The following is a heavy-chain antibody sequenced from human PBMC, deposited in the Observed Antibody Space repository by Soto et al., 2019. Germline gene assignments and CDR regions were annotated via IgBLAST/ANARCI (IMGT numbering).Heavy chain of an antibody. D-gene: IGHD5-18*01. CDR2: ISAYNGNT. V-gene: IGHV1-18*04. CDR3: ARDPPRRYSYGKGLDY. Sequence: GASVKVSCKASGYTFTSYGISWVRQAPGQGLEWMGWISAYNGNTNYAQKLQGRVTMTTDTSTSTAYMELRSLRSDDTAVYYCARDPPRRYSYGKGLDYWGQGTLVTVSS. J-gene: IGHJ4*02. CDR1: GYTFTSYG.